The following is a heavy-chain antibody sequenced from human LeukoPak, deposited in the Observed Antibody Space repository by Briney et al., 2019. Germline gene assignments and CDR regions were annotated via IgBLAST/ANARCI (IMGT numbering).Heavy chain of an antibody. V-gene: IGHV3-21*01. J-gene: IGHJ4*02. CDR3: ASPYYDFWSGYYPLSY. D-gene: IGHD3-3*01. Sequence: GGSLRLSCAASGFTFSSYSMNWVRQAPGKGLEWDSSISSSSSYIYYADSVKGRFTISRDNAKNSLYLQMNSLRAEDTAVYYCASPYYDFWSGYYPLSYWGQGTLVTVSS. CDR1: GFTFSSYS. CDR2: ISSSSSYI.